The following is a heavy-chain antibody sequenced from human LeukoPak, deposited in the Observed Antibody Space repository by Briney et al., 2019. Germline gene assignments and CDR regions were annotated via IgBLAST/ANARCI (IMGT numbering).Heavy chain of an antibody. D-gene: IGHD2-8*02. J-gene: IGHJ4*02. CDR3: ATYRQVLLPFES. V-gene: IGHV3-23*01. CDR2: IFPSGGEI. Sequence: GGSLRLSCAASGFNFDDFGMKWVRQPPGKGLEWVSSIFPSGGEIHYADSVRGRFTISRDNSKSTLSLQMNSLRAEDTAIYYCATYRQVLLPFESWGQGTLVTVSS. CDR1: GFNFDDFG.